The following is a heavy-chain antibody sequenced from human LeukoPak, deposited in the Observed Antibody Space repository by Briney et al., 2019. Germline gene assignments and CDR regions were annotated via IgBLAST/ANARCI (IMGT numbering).Heavy chain of an antibody. Sequence: SETLSLTCAVYGGSFSGYYWSWIRQPPGKGLEWIGEINHSGSTNYNPSLKSRVTISVDTSKNQFSLKLSSVTAADTAVYYCARGGGSGPRGMDVWGQGTTVTVSS. CDR2: INHSGST. CDR3: ARGGGSGPRGMDV. CDR1: GGSFSGYY. D-gene: IGHD3-10*01. V-gene: IGHV4-34*01. J-gene: IGHJ6*02.